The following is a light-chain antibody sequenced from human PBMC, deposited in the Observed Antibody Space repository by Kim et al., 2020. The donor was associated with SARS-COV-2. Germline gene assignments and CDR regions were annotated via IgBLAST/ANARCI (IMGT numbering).Light chain of an antibody. J-gene: IGKJ2*01. CDR3: QQGYSTPMYT. CDR2: AAS. Sequence: DIQMTQSPSSLSASVGDRVTITCRASQSISSYLNWYQQKPGKAPKLLIYAASSLQSGVPSRFSGSGSGTDFTLTISSLQPEDFATYYCQQGYSTPMYTFGRGTKLEI. V-gene: IGKV1-39*01. CDR1: QSISSY.